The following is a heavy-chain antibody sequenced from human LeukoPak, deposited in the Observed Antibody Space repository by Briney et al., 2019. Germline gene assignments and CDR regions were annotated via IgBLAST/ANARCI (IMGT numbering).Heavy chain of an antibody. J-gene: IGHJ4*02. D-gene: IGHD2-2*01. Sequence: GGSLRLSCAASGFTFSSYGMHWVRQAPRKGLEWVAFIRYDGSNKYYADSVKGRFTISRDNSKNTLYLQMNSLRAEDTAVYYCANSLGYCSSTSCYDLFDYWGQGTLVTVSS. CDR3: ANSLGYCSSTSCYDLFDY. V-gene: IGHV3-30*02. CDR1: GFTFSSYG. CDR2: IRYDGSNK.